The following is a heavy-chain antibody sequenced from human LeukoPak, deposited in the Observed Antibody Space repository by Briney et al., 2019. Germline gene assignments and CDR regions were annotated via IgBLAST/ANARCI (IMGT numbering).Heavy chain of an antibody. D-gene: IGHD3-22*01. V-gene: IGHV4-38-2*02. CDR3: TTYYYDSSGYSTWGSFDY. CDR1: GYSISSGYY. J-gene: IGHJ4*02. Sequence: SETLSLTCTVSGYSISSGYYWGWIRQPPGKGLEWIGSIYHSGSIYYNPSLKSRVTISVDTSKNQFSLKLSSVTAADTAVYYCTTYYYDSSGYSTWGSFDYWGQGTLVTVSS. CDR2: IYHSGSI.